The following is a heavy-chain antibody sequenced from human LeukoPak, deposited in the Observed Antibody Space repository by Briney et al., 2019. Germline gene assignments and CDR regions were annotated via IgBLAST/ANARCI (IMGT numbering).Heavy chain of an antibody. V-gene: IGHV4-39*07. CDR3: AREPDA. CDR2: VHHTGRA. CDR1: GDSISGSNYH. Sequence: SETLSLTCTVSGDSISGSNYHWGWIRQPPGKGLEWLGTVHHTGRAFYNPSLRGRTTVSVDTSKNQFSLKLTSVTAADTTVYYCAREPDAWGQGTLVTVSS. J-gene: IGHJ5*02.